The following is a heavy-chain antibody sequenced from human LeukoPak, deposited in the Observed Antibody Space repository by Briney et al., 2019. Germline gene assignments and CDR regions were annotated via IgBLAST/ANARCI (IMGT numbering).Heavy chain of an antibody. J-gene: IGHJ4*02. CDR2: ISAYNGNT. Sequence: ASVKVSCKASGYTFTSYGISWVRQAPGQGLEWMGWISAYNGNTNYAQKLQGRVTMTTDTSTSTAYMELRSLRSDDTAVYYCARDKMLEMATIFSYWGQGTLVTVSS. V-gene: IGHV1-18*01. CDR3: ARDKMLEMATIFSY. D-gene: IGHD5-24*01. CDR1: GYTFTSYG.